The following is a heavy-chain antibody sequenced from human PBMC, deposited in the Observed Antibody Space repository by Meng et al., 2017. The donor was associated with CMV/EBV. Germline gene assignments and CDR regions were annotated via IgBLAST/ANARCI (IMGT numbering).Heavy chain of an antibody. Sequence: ASVNVSCKASGYTFTGYHMHWVRQAPGQGLEWMGWINPNSGGTNYAQKFQGRVTMTRDTSISTAYMELSRLRSDDTAVYYCARGAPIFGVVIAWRGYYGMDVWGQGTTVTVSS. CDR1: GYTFTGYH. CDR2: INPNSGGT. J-gene: IGHJ6*02. V-gene: IGHV1-2*02. D-gene: IGHD3-3*01. CDR3: ARGAPIFGVVIAWRGYYGMDV.